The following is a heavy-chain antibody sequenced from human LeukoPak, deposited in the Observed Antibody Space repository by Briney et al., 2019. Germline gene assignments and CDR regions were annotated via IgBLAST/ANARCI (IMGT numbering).Heavy chain of an antibody. J-gene: IGHJ4*02. CDR1: GGSFSGYY. V-gene: IGHV4-34*01. D-gene: IGHD2-21*02. CDR2: INHSGST. Sequence: SETLSLTCAVYGGSFSGYYWSCIRQPPGKGLEWIGEINHSGSTNYNPSLKSRVTISVDTSKNQFSLKLSSVTAADTAVYYCARHASDVVVTANFDYWGQGTLVTVSS. CDR3: ARHASDVVVTANFDY.